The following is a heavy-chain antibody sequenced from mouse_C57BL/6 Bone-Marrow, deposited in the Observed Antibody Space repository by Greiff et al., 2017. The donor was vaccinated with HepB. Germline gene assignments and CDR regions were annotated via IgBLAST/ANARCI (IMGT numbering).Heavy chain of an antibody. CDR3: ARTGSSYGWYFDV. J-gene: IGHJ1*03. V-gene: IGHV5-17*01. D-gene: IGHD1-1*01. Sequence: DVQLVESGGGLVKPGGSLKLSCAASGFTFSDYGMHWVRQAPEKGLEWVAYISSGSSTIYYADTVKGRFTISRDNAKNTLFLQMTSLRSEDTAMYYCARTGSSYGWYFDVWGTGTTVTVSS. CDR2: ISSGSSTI. CDR1: GFTFSDYG.